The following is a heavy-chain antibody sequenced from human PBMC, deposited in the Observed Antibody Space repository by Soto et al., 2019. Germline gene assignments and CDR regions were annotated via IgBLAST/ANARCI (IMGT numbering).Heavy chain of an antibody. V-gene: IGHV4-30-2*01. J-gene: IGHJ5*02. CDR3: AKGVQHYDYRRSFFLFDP. Sequence: QLQLQESGSGLVKPSQTLSLTCAVSGGSISSGGYSWSWIRQPPGKGLEWIGYILDSGNTYSNPSLKRRITQSINRSNKQFPLKMYFFAARETAMYYWAKGVQHYDYRRSFFLFDPWGQGTLVTVSS. D-gene: IGHD1-1*01. CDR1: GGSISSGGYS. CDR2: ILDSGNT.